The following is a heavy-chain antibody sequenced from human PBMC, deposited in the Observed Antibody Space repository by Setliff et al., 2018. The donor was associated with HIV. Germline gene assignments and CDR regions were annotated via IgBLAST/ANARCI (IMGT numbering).Heavy chain of an antibody. Sequence: SETLSLTCAVYGGSFSGYYWSWIRQPPGKGLEWIGEINHSGGTNYNPSLKSRVTISIDTSKNQFSLKRSSVTAADTAVYYCAREWNRIWYFDYWGQGTLVTVSS. V-gene: IGHV4-34*01. CDR3: AREWNRIWYFDY. D-gene: IGHD1-1*01. J-gene: IGHJ4*02. CDR2: INHSGGT. CDR1: GGSFSGYY.